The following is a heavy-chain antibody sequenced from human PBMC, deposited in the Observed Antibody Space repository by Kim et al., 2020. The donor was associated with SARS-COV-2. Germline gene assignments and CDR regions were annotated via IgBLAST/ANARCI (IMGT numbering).Heavy chain of an antibody. V-gene: IGHV3-43*02. CDR2: ISGDGGST. D-gene: IGHD3-9*01. CDR3: AKDWWGAPSATILRYFDWTIYGMDV. CDR1: GFTFDDYA. J-gene: IGHJ6*01. Sequence: GGSLRLSCAASGFTFDDYAMHWVRQAPGKGLEWVSLISGDGGSTYYADSVKGRFTISRDNSKNSLYLQMNSLRTEDTALYYCAKDWWGAPSATILRYFDWTIYGMDVWGQGTTVTVSS.